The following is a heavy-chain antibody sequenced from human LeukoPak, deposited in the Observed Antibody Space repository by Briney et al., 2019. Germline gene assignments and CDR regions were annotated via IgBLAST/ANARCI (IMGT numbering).Heavy chain of an antibody. V-gene: IGHV4-39*01. CDR1: GGTISSSSYY. J-gene: IGHJ6*03. CDR3: ARGKNYSSWYGNYMDV. Sequence: SETLSLTCTVSGGTISSSSYYWGWIRQPPGKGLEWIGSIYYSGSTYYNPSLKSRVTKSVDTSKNQFFLKLSSVTAADTAVYYCARGKNYSSWYGNYMDVWGKGTTVTVSS. D-gene: IGHD6-13*01. CDR2: IYYSGST.